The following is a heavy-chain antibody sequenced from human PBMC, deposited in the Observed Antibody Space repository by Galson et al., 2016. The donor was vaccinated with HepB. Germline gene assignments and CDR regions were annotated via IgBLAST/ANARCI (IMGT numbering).Heavy chain of an antibody. J-gene: IGHJ3*02. D-gene: IGHD3-22*01. CDR1: GGSINSGGYY. V-gene: IGHV4-31*03. CDR2: IYYSGST. CDR3: ARALLIYSRVLHAFDI. Sequence: TLSLTCTVSGGSINSGGYYWNWIRQHPGKGLEWIGYIYYSGSTYSNPSLKSRFTISLDTSKNQFSLKLGAVTAADTAVYYCARALLIYSRVLHAFDIWGQGTVVTVSS.